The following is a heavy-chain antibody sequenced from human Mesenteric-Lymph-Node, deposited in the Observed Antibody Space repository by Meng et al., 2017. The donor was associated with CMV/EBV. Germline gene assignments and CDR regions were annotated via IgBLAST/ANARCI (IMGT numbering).Heavy chain of an antibody. J-gene: IGHJ3*02. Sequence: LRLSCTVSGGSISRGDYYWSWIRQPPGKGLEWIGYIYYSGSTYYNPSLKSRVTISVDTSKNQFSLKLSSVTAADTAVYYCARTKLGSGRAFDIWGQGTMVTVSS. D-gene: IGHD7-27*01. CDR2: IYYSGST. V-gene: IGHV4-30-4*08. CDR1: GGSISRGDYY. CDR3: ARTKLGSGRAFDI.